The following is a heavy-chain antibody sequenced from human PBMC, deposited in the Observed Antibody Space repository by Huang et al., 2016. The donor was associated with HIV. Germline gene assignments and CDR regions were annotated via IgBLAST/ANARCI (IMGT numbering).Heavy chain of an antibody. CDR2: MNPNSGNT. Sequence: QVQLVQSGAEVKKPGASVKVSCKASGYTFSNYDINWVRQAPGQGLEWMGWMNPNSGNTGYERKFQGRVTMTRSTSISTDYMELSRLRFEDTAVYYCVTLPPVNYGRSGGRVRDYWGQGSLVTVSS. CDR3: VTLPPVNYGRSGGRVRDY. CDR1: GYTFSNYD. D-gene: IGHD2-15*01. V-gene: IGHV1-8*01. J-gene: IGHJ4*02.